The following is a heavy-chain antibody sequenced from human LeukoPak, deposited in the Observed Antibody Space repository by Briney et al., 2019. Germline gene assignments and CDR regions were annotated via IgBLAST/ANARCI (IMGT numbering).Heavy chain of an antibody. CDR1: GFTFSSYA. CDR2: ISGSGGST. CDR3: ARDLPDVLRYFDWLLHHQSTWFDP. J-gene: IGHJ5*02. Sequence: PGGSLRLSCAASGFTFSSYAMSWVRQAPGKGLEWVSAISGSGGSTYYADSVKGRFTISRDNAKNSLYLQMNSLRAEDTAVYYCARDLPDVLRYFDWLLHHQSTWFDPWGQGTLVTVSS. D-gene: IGHD3-9*01. V-gene: IGHV3-23*01.